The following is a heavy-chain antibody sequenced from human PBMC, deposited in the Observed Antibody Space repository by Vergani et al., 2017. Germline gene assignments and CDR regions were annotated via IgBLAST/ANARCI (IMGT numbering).Heavy chain of an antibody. V-gene: IGHV5-51*01. D-gene: IGHD3-22*01. J-gene: IGHJ3*02. CDR2: IYPSDSDT. CDR3: ARHWYDVSGPWAVDI. Sequence: EVQLVQSGAEVKKPGESLKISCKGSGYSFTSYWIGWVRQMPGKGLEWMGIIYPSDSDTRYSPSFQGQVTISADKSISTAYLQWSSLKASDTAMYYCARHWYDVSGPWAVDIWGQGTMVTFSS. CDR1: GYSFTSYW.